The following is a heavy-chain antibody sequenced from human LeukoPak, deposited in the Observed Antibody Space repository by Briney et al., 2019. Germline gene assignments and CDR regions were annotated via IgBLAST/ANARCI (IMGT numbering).Heavy chain of an antibody. Sequence: GGSLTLSCVASGFTLSYYGMHWDRQATAKGMEWVAGMGTGGAANCAGSVRGRFTISREDAKRSLYLQMNNLRAGDTAVYYCARGRGTGFDLWGQGTRVTVSS. J-gene: IGHJ4*02. CDR2: MGTGGAA. D-gene: IGHD3-10*01. V-gene: IGHV3-13*01. CDR3: ARGRGTGFDL. CDR1: GFTLSYYG.